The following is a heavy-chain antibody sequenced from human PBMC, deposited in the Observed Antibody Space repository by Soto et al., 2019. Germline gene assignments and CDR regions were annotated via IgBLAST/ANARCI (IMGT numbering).Heavy chain of an antibody. CDR3: ARDAPPADY. J-gene: IGHJ4*02. CDR1: GYTFTTYA. CDR2: INAGNGNT. V-gene: IGHV1-3*01. Sequence: GASVKVSCKGSGYTFTTYAVQWVRQAPGQRLEWMGWINAGNGNTKYSQKFQGRVSITRDISATTAYMELSSLRSEDTAVYYCARDAPPADYWGQGTLVTVSS.